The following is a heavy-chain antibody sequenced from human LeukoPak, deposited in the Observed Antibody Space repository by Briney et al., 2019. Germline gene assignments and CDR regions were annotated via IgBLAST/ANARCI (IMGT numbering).Heavy chain of an antibody. J-gene: IGHJ6*03. D-gene: IGHD3-3*01. CDR2: INHSGST. CDR3: VRGSRVRIRITIFGVGYYMDA. Sequence: SETLSLTCALYGGSFSGYYWSWIRQPPGKGLEWIGEINHSGSTNYNPSLKSRVTISVDTSKNQFSLKLSSVTAADTAVYYCVRGSRVRIRITIFGVGYYMDAWGKGTTVTVSS. CDR1: GGSFSGYY. V-gene: IGHV4-34*01.